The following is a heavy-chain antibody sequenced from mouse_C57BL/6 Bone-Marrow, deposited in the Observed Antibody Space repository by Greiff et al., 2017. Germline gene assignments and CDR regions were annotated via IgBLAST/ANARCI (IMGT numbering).Heavy chain of an antibody. J-gene: IGHJ4*01. CDR3: ARHSLYYYSRRDYYAMDY. D-gene: IGHD1-1*01. CDR1: GYTFTEYT. V-gene: IGHV1-62-2*01. CDR2: FYPGSGSI. Sequence: QVHVKQSGAELVKPGASVKLSCKASGYTFTEYTIHWVKQRSGQGLEWIGWFYPGSGSIKYNEKFKDKATLTADKSSSTVYMELSRLTSEDSAVYFCARHSLYYYSRRDYYAMDYWGQGTSVTVSS.